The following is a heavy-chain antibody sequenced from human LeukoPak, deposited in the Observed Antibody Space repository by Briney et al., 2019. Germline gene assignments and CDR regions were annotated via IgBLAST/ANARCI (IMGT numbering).Heavy chain of an antibody. D-gene: IGHD1-26*01. CDR3: AKVAEVGATGYYYYMDV. Sequence: GGSLRLSCAASGFTFSDYYMGWIRQAPGKGLEWVSVIYSGGSTYYADSVKGRFTISRDNSKNTLYLQMSSLRAEDTAVYYCAKVAEVGATGYYYYMDVWGKGTTVTISS. CDR1: GFTFSDYY. CDR2: IYSGGST. V-gene: IGHV3-66*01. J-gene: IGHJ6*03.